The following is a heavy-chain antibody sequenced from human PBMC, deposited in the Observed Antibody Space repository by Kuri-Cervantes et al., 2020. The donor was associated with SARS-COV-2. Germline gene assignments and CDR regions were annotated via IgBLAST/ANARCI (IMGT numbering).Heavy chain of an antibody. CDR3: ACHWRATIAEPFDA. J-gene: IGHJ5*02. V-gene: IGHV3-20*01. D-gene: IGHD4/OR15-4a*01. Sequence: GESLKISCAVSGFTFDDYGMSWVRQAPGKGLEWVSGINWNGGTTGYADSVKGRCTISRNNAKSALFLQVNSLRAEDTAFYHCACHWRATIAEPFDAWGQGTLVTVSS. CDR2: INWNGGTT. CDR1: GFTFDDYG.